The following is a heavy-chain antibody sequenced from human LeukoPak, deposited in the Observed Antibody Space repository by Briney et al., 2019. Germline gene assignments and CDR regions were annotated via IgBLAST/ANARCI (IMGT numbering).Heavy chain of an antibody. CDR1: GFTSSSYG. J-gene: IGHJ4*02. CDR3: ARRIAAAVDY. V-gene: IGHV3-48*02. D-gene: IGHD6-13*01. Sequence: GGSLRLSCAASGFTSSSYGMNWVRQAPGRGLEWISYISSSGSTIYYADSVKGRFTISRDNAKNSLYLQMSSLRDEDTAVYYCARRIAAAVDYWGQGTLVTVSS. CDR2: ISSSGSTI.